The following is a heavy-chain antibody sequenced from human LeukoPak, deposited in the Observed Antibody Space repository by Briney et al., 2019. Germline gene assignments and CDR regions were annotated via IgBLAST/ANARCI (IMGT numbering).Heavy chain of an antibody. V-gene: IGHV3-23*01. D-gene: IGHD5-12*01. CDR2: ISGSGGST. CDR1: GFTFSSYA. J-gene: IGHJ4*02. CDR3: AKDGREWPRSLDY. Sequence: GSLILSCAASGFTFSSYAMSWVRPAPGKGLEWVSGISGSGGSTYYADSVKGRFTISRDSSKNTLYLQMNSLRAEDTAVYYCAKDGREWPRSLDYWGQGTLVTVSS.